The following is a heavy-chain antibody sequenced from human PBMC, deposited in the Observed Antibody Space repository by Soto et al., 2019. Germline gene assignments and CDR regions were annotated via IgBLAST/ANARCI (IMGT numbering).Heavy chain of an antibody. CDR1: GGSISSLGYY. V-gene: IGHV4-31*11. Sequence: SETLSLTCAVSGGSISSLGYYWSWIRQDPGKGLEWIGHIFHSGNMDYNPSLQSRVTMSVDTSKNQFSLKLSSVTAADTAVYYCAREERFSHWLDPWGQGTLVTVSS. J-gene: IGHJ5*02. CDR2: IFHSGNM. CDR3: AREERFSHWLDP.